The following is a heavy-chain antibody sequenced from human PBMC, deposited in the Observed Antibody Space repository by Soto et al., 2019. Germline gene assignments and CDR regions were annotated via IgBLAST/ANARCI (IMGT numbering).Heavy chain of an antibody. CDR1: GGSISSLGYY. V-gene: IGHV4-31*11. Sequence: SETLSLTCAVSGGSISSLGYYWSWIRQDPGKGLEWIGHIFHSGNMDYNPSLQSRVTMSVDTSKNQFSLKLSSVTAADTAVYYCAREERFSHWLDPWGQGTLVTVSS. J-gene: IGHJ5*02. CDR2: IFHSGNM. CDR3: AREERFSHWLDP.